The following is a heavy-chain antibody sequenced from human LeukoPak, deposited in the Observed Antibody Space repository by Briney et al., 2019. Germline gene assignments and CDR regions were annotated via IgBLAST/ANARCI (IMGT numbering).Heavy chain of an antibody. CDR2: IYGSGVSI. Sequence: PGGSLRLSCVASGFTFKNYVMNWVRQAPGKGREWLATIYGSGVSISYADSLKGRFTISRDNSNNTLYLQMNSLRADDTAMYYCAKDLGWELPAEAYWGQGILVTVSS. CDR1: GFTFKNYV. D-gene: IGHD1-26*01. J-gene: IGHJ4*02. V-gene: IGHV3-23*01. CDR3: AKDLGWELPAEAY.